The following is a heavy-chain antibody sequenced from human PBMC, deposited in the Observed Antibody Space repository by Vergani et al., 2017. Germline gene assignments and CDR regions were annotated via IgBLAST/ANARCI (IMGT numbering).Heavy chain of an antibody. J-gene: IGHJ4*02. CDR1: GYTFTTYG. Sequence: QVQLVQSGAEVKKPGASVKVSCQASGYTFTTYGISWVRQAPGQGLEWMGRISAYNGNTNYAQKLQGRVTMTTDTSTTTAYMELRSLISDDTAVYYCARGDTNSWYYYFDYWGQGTLVTVSS. V-gene: IGHV1-18*01. CDR2: ISAYNGNT. D-gene: IGHD6-13*01. CDR3: ARGDTNSWYYYFDY.